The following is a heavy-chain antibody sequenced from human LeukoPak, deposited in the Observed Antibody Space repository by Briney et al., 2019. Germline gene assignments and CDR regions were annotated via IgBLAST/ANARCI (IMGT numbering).Heavy chain of an antibody. CDR2: IKKAGMKK. Sequence: PGGALRLSCAASGFTFSSYWMTWVRQAPGRGGEGVANIKKAGMKKYNVDSVKGRFTISRDNVENSMYLQMNSLRAEDTAVYFCARALGVTPPYYFSYGMDVWGKGATVTVSS. J-gene: IGHJ6*04. V-gene: IGHV3-7*03. CDR1: GFTFSSYW. D-gene: IGHD2-21*02. CDR3: ARALGVTPPYYFSYGMDV.